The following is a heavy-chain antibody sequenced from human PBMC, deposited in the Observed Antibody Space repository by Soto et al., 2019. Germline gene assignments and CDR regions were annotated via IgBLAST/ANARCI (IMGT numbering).Heavy chain of an antibody. J-gene: IGHJ5*02. V-gene: IGHV4-30-4*01. CDR1: GGSISSGDYY. Sequence: SETLSLTCTVSGGSISSGDYYWSWIRQPPGKGLEWIGYIYYSGSTYYNPSLKSRVTISVDTSKNQFSLKLSSVTAADTAVYYCATLRPISGWFDPWGQGTLVTVSS. CDR3: ATLRPISGWFDP. D-gene: IGHD3-10*01. CDR2: IYYSGST.